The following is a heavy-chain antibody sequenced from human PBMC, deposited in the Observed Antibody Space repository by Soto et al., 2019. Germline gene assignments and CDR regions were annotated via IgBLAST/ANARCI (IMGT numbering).Heavy chain of an antibody. Sequence: QVQLVESGGGVVQPGRSLRLSCAASGFRFSNYGMHWVRQAPGKGLVWLAVIVADGTGLHYADSVRGRFTISRDNSKNTLYLQLDSLGADDPAIYFCARDDDLPDNGLDHWVQGTLVTVSS. CDR2: IVADGTGL. CDR1: GFRFSNYG. CDR3: ARDDDLPDNGLDH. D-gene: IGHD1-1*01. J-gene: IGHJ4*02. V-gene: IGHV3-33*01.